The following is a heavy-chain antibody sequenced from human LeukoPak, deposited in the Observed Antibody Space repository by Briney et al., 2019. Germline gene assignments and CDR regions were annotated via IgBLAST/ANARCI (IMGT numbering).Heavy chain of an antibody. CDR2: ISTSSSYI. CDR3: ARVRLQPRTLLDDAFDI. CDR1: GFTFSSYS. Sequence: GGSLRLSCAASGFTFSSYSMNWVRQAPGKGLEWVACISTSSSYIYYADSVKGRFTISRDNAKNSLYLQMNSLRAEDTAVYYCARVRLQPRTLLDDAFDIWGQGTMVTVSS. V-gene: IGHV3-21*01. J-gene: IGHJ3*02. D-gene: IGHD1-14*01.